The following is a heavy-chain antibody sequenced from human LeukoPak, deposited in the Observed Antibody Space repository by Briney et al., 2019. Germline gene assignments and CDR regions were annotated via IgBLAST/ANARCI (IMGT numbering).Heavy chain of an antibody. J-gene: IGHJ6*02. CDR2: ISAYNGNT. V-gene: IGHV1-18*01. CDR1: GYTFTSYG. CDR3: ATDPGGGYYYYYYGMDV. D-gene: IGHD5-12*01. Sequence: GASVKVSCKASGYTFTSYGISWVRQAPGQGLEWMGWISAYNGNTNYAQKLQGRVTMTTDTSTSIAYMELRSLRSDDTALYYCATDPGGGYYYYYYGMDVWGQGTTVTVSS.